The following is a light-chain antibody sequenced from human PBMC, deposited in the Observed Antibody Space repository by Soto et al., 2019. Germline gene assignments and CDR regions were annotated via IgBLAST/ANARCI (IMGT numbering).Light chain of an antibody. CDR1: QSISSW. Sequence: DIQMTQSPSTLSASVGDRVTITCRASQSISSWLAWYQQKPGKAPKLLIYKASNLESGVPSRFSGSGSGTEFTLTISSLQPDDFATFYCQQYHSYSFGQGTKVDIK. V-gene: IGKV1-5*03. J-gene: IGKJ1*01. CDR3: QQYHSYS. CDR2: KAS.